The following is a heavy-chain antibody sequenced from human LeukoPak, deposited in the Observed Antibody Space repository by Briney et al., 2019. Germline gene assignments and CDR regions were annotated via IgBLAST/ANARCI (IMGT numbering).Heavy chain of an antibody. CDR1: GFTVSSNY. CDR2: IYSGGST. CDR3: AREVGGSAFDI. J-gene: IGHJ3*02. Sequence: GGSLRLSCAASGFTVSSNYMSWVCQAPGKGLEWVSIIYSGGSTYYADSVKGRFTISRHNSKNTLYLQMNSLRAEDTAVYYCAREVGGSAFDIWAQGTMVTVSS. V-gene: IGHV3-53*04. D-gene: IGHD3-16*01.